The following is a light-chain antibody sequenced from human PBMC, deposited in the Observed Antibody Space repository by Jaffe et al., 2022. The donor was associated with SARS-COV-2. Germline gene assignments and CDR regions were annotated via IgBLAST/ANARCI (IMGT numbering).Light chain of an antibody. J-gene: IGKJ3*01. CDR3: QKYNSAPNT. V-gene: IGKV1-27*01. CDR1: QGINNY. Sequence: DIQMSQSPSSLSASVGDRVTITCRASQGINNYLAWFQQRPGKVPKLLIYAASTLQSGVPSRFSGSGSGTDFTLTISSLQPEDVATYFCQKYNSAPNTFGPGTKVDIK. CDR2: AAS.